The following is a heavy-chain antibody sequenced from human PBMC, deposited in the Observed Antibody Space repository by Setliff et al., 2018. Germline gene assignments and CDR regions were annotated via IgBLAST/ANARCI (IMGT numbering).Heavy chain of an antibody. CDR2: FDPEDGET. D-gene: IGHD1-26*01. CDR1: GYTLTELS. Sequence: GASVKVSCKVSGYTLTELSMHWVRQAPGKGLEWMGGFDPEDGETIYAQKFQGRVTTTEDTSTDTAYMELSSLRSEDTAVYYCATVYGFIVGATRAFDIWGQGTMVTVSS. V-gene: IGHV1-24*01. J-gene: IGHJ3*02. CDR3: ATVYGFIVGATRAFDI.